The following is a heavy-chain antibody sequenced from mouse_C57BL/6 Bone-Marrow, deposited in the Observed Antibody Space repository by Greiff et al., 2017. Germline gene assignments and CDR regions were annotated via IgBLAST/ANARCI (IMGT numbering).Heavy chain of an antibody. CDR3: ARQGTRVDDSLDY. Sequence: QVQLQQSGAELVKPGASVKLSCKASGYTFTSYWMHWVKQRPGQGLEWIAMIHPNSGSTNYNEKFKSKATLTVDKSSSTAYMQLSSLTSEDSAVYYCARQGTRVDDSLDYWGQGTSLTVSS. CDR1: GYTFTSYW. CDR2: IHPNSGST. J-gene: IGHJ2*02. D-gene: IGHD1-1*01. V-gene: IGHV1-64*01.